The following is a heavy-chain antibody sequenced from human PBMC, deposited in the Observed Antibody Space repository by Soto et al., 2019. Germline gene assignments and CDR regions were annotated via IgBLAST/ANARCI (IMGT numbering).Heavy chain of an antibody. D-gene: IGHD4-17*01. Sequence: SETLSLTCTVSGGSISSYYWGWIRQPPGKGLEWIGFISYSGTTHYSASLRSRVSISVDTSKNQFSLDLSSVTAADTAVYYCATMGTPVTGLYYFDYWGQGTLVTVSS. CDR1: GGSISSYY. CDR2: ISYSGTT. J-gene: IGHJ4*02. CDR3: ATMGTPVTGLYYFDY. V-gene: IGHV4-59*06.